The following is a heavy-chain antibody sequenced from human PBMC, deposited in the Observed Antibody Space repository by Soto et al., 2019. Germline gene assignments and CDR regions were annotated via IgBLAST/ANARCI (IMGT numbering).Heavy chain of an antibody. V-gene: IGHV4-39*01. CDR2: IYYSGST. Sequence: SETLSLTCTVSGGSISSSSYYWGWIRQPPGKGLEWIGSIYYSGSTYYNPSLKSRVTISVDTSKNQFSLKLSSVTAADTAVYYCARVPLLRLTMVRELDYMDVWGKGTTVTVSS. D-gene: IGHD3-10*01. CDR1: GGSISSSSYY. CDR3: ARVPLLRLTMVRELDYMDV. J-gene: IGHJ6*03.